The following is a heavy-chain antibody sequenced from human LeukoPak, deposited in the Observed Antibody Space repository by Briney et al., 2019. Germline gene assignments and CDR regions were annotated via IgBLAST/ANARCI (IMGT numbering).Heavy chain of an antibody. CDR2: VIPIFGTA. V-gene: IGHV1-69*13. CDR1: GGTFSSYA. J-gene: IGHJ2*01. Sequence: ASVKVSCKASGGTFSSYAISWVRQAPGQGLEWMGGVIPIFGTANYAQKFQGRVTITADESTSTAYMELSSLRSEDTAVYYCARDDTPTDWYFDLWGRGTLVTVSS. CDR3: ARDDTPTDWYFDL. D-gene: IGHD4-17*01.